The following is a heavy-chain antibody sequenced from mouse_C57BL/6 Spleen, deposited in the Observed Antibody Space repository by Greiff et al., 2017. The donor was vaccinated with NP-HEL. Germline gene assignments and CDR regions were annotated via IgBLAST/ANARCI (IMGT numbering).Heavy chain of an antibody. CDR2: IYPRDGST. CDR3: ARGVYGRGAWFAY. J-gene: IGHJ3*01. V-gene: IGHV1-85*01. CDR1: GYTFTSYD. Sequence: VQLQQSGPELVKPGASVKLSCKASGYTFTSYDINWVKQRPGQGLEWIGWIYPRDGSTKYNEKFKGKATLTVDTSSSTAYMELHSLTSEDSAVYVCARGVYGRGAWFAYWGQGTLVTVSA. D-gene: IGHD1-1*01.